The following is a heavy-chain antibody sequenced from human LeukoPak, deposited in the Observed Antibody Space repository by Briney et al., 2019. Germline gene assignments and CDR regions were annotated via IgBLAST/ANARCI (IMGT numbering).Heavy chain of an antibody. V-gene: IGHV3-11*06. CDR1: GFTFSDYY. CDR3: GRVRKVSETTYYFDY. CDR2: ISSSSSYT. J-gene: IGHJ4*02. D-gene: IGHD2/OR15-2a*01. Sequence: GGSLRLSCAASGFTFSDYYMSWIRQAPGKGLEWVSYISSSSSYTNYADSVKCRFTISRDNAKNSLYLQMNSLRAEDTAVYYCGRVRKVSETTYYFDYWGQGTLVTVSS.